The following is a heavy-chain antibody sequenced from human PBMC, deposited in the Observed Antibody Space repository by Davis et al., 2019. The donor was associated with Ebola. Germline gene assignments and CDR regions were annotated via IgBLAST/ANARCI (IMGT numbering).Heavy chain of an antibody. J-gene: IGHJ4*02. CDR2: ISSSSSYI. D-gene: IGHD2/OR15-2a*01. CDR3: ARDLDCDT. V-gene: IGHV3-21*01. Sequence: GESLKISCAASGFTFSSYSMNWVRQAPGKGLEWVSSISSSSSYIYYADSVKGRFTISRDNAKNSLYLQMNSLRAEDTAVYYCARDLDCDTWGQGTLVTVSS. CDR1: GFTFSSYS.